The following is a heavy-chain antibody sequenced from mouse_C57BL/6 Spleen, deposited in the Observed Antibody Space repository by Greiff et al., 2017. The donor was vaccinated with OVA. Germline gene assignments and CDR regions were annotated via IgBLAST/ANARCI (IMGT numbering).Heavy chain of an antibody. V-gene: IGHV5-4*01. CDR3: ARDLTGTAWFAY. J-gene: IGHJ3*01. Sequence: EVKLVESGGGLVKPGGSLKLSCAASGFTFSSYAMSWVRQTPEKRLEWVATISDGGSYTYYPDNVKGRFTISRDNAKNNLYLQMSHLKSEDTAMYYCARDLTGTAWFAYWGQGTLVTVSA. CDR2: ISDGGSYT. D-gene: IGHD4-1*01. CDR1: GFTFSSYA.